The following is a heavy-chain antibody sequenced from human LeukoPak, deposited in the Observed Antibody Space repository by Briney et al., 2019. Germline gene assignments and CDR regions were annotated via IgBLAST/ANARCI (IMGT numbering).Heavy chain of an antibody. J-gene: IGHJ6*03. Sequence: PGGSLRLSCAASGFTFSSYWMSWVRQAPGKGLEWVANIKQDGSEKYYVDSVKGRFTISRDNAKNSLYLQMNSLRAEDTAVYYCARVGATVYYYMDVWGKGTTVTVSS. D-gene: IGHD1-26*01. CDR1: GFTFSSYW. V-gene: IGHV3-7*01. CDR2: IKQDGSEK. CDR3: ARVGATVYYYMDV.